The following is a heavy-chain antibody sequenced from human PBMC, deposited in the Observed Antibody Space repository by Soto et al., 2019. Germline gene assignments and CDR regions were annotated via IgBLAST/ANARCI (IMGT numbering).Heavy chain of an antibody. D-gene: IGHD3-10*01. CDR3: ASTVEFDFDY. CDR2: INHSGST. J-gene: IGHJ4*02. Sequence: KASETLSLTCAVYGGSFSGCYWSWIRQPPGKGLEWIGEINHSGSTNYNPSLKSRVTISVDTSKNQFSLKLSSVTAADTAVYYCASTVEFDFDYWGQGTLVTVSS. CDR1: GGSFSGCY. V-gene: IGHV4-34*01.